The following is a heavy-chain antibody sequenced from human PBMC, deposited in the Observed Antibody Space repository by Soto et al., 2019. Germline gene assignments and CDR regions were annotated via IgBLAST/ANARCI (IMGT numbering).Heavy chain of an antibody. V-gene: IGHV4-28*01. Sequence: QVQLQESGPGLVKPSDTLSLTCAVSGYSISSSNWWGWIRQPPGKGLEWIGYIYYSGSTYYNPSLKSRVTMSVDTSKNQFSLKLSSVTAVDTAVYYCASWGAAAGTLSFDCWGQGTLVTVSS. D-gene: IGHD6-13*01. J-gene: IGHJ4*02. CDR3: ASWGAAAGTLSFDC. CDR1: GYSISSSNW. CDR2: IYYSGST.